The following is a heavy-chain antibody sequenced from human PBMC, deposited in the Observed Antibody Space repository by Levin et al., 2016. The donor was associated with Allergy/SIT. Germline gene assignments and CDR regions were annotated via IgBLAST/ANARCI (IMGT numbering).Heavy chain of an antibody. V-gene: IGHV1-2*02. D-gene: IGHD1-26*01. CDR2: INPNSGGT. J-gene: IGHJ4*02. Sequence: ASVKVSCKASGYTFTGYYMHWVRQAPGQGLEWMGWINPNSGGTNYAQKFQGRVTMTRDTSISTAYMELSRLRSDDTAVYYCARRPGAVYSGSHTPYSPFDYWGQGTLVTVSS. CDR3: ARRPGAVYSGSHTPYSPFDY. CDR1: GYTFTGYY.